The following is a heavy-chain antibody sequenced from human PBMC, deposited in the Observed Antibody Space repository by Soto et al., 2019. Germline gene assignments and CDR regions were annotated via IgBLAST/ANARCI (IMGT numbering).Heavy chain of an antibody. Sequence: GGSLRLSCAGSGFIFHLYAMSWVRQAPGKGLEWISYISSRGRTMYYTHSVQGRFTISRDNAKNLLYLQMNSLRDEDTAVYYCARDLLGYHYGMDVWGQGTTVTVSS. J-gene: IGHJ6*02. V-gene: IGHV3-11*01. D-gene: IGHD2-21*01. CDR2: ISSRGRTM. CDR3: ARDLLGYHYGMDV. CDR1: GFIFHLYA.